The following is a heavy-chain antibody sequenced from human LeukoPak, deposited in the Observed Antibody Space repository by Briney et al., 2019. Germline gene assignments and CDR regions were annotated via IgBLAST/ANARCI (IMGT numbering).Heavy chain of an antibody. V-gene: IGHV4-31*03. CDR3: ARALSGSYSDYFDY. J-gene: IGHJ4*02. CDR2: IYYSGST. CDR1: GGSISSGGYY. D-gene: IGHD1-26*01. Sequence: PSETLSLTCTVSGGSISSGGYYWSWIRQHPGKGLEWIGYIYYSGSTYYNPSLKSRVTISVDTSKNQFSLKLSSVTAADTAVYYCARALSGSYSDYFDYWGQGTLVNVSS.